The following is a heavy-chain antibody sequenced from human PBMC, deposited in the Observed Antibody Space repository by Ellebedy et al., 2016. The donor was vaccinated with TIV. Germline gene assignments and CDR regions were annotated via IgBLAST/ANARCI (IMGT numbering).Heavy chain of an antibody. CDR1: GYTFTGYY. V-gene: IGHV1-2*02. Sequence: AASVKVSCKASGYTFTGYYMHWVRQAPGQGLEWMGWINPNSGGTNYAQKFQGRVTMTRDTSISTAYMELSRLRSDDTAVYYCARDVGSEPRVDWYFDYWGQGTLVTVSS. CDR2: INPNSGGT. CDR3: ARDVGSEPRVDWYFDY. J-gene: IGHJ4*02. D-gene: IGHD1-14*01.